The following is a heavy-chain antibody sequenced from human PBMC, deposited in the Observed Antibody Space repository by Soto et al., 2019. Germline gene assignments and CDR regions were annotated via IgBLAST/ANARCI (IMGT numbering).Heavy chain of an antibody. CDR3: ARDFFDSSDYTTNWFNP. J-gene: IGHJ5*02. CDR2: IYHTGNA. D-gene: IGHD3-22*01. Sequence: SETLSLTCSVSGDSISNSRFYWAWIRQPPGEGLEWIGSIYHTGNAYYNPSLKSRVTISVDTSKNQFSLKLTSVTAADAALYYCARDFFDSSDYTTNWFNPWGQGTLVTVSS. V-gene: IGHV4-39*01. CDR1: GDSISNSRFY.